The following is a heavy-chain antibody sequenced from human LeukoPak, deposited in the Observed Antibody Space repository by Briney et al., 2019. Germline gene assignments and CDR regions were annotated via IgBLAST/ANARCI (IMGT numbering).Heavy chain of an antibody. D-gene: IGHD2-2*02. CDR2: MNPNSGNT. J-gene: IGHJ4*02. V-gene: IGHV1-8*02. CDR1: GYTFTGYY. CDR3: ARGSSDCTSASCYNF. Sequence: ASVKVSCKASGYTFTGYYMHWVRQAPGQGLEWMGWMNPNSGNTGYAQNFQGRVTMTRDTSISTAYMELASLTSDDTAIYYCARGSSDCTSASCYNFWGQGTLVTVSA.